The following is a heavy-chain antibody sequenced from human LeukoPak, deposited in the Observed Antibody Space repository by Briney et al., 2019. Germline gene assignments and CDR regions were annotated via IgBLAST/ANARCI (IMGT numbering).Heavy chain of an antibody. Sequence: SETLSLTCTVSGGSISSYYWSWIGQPPGKGLEWIGYIYYSGSTNYNPSLKSRVTISVDTFKNQFSLKLSSVTAADTAVYYCARGRSLKYSSGWYYWGQGTLVTVSS. J-gene: IGHJ4*02. CDR3: ARGRSLKYSSGWYY. CDR1: GGSISSYY. V-gene: IGHV4-59*01. CDR2: IYYSGST. D-gene: IGHD6-19*01.